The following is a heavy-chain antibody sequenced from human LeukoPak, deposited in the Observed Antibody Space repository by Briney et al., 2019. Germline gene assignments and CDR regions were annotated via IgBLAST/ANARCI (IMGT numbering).Heavy chain of an antibody. D-gene: IGHD5-12*01. CDR1: GYTFTSYG. J-gene: IGHJ3*02. V-gene: IGHV1-18*01. Sequence: ASVKVSCKASGYTFTSYGISWVRQAPGQRLEWMGWISAYNGNTNYAQELQGRVTMTTDTSTSTAYMELRSLRSDDTAVYYCARVDRYSGSTDAFDIWGQGTMVTVSS. CDR2: ISAYNGNT. CDR3: ARVDRYSGSTDAFDI.